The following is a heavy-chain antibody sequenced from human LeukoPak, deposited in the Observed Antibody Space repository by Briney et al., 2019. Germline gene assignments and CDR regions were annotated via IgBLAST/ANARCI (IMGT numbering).Heavy chain of an antibody. CDR2: INPNRGGT. V-gene: IGHV1-2*02. J-gene: IGHJ4*02. Sequence: GASVKVSCKASGYTFTGYYMHWVRKAPGQGLEWMGWINPNRGGTNYAQKFQGRVTITRDTSISTAYMELSRLRSDDTAVYYCAQGDMITFGGVIVSLHFDYWGQGTLVTVSS. D-gene: IGHD3-16*02. CDR1: GYTFTGYY. CDR3: AQGDMITFGGVIVSLHFDY.